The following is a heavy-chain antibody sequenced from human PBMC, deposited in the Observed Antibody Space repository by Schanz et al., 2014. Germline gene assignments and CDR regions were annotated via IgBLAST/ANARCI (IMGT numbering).Heavy chain of an antibody. CDR2: VSSRSDEI. CDR1: TFTFDHYA. Sequence: EVQLVESGGGLVQPGGSLRLSCSASTFTFDHYAMTWVRQAPGKGLEWVAAVSSRSDEIKYADSVRGRFTISRDNTKNSLFLQLNSLRADDTAVYYCARNRGSGGQNWYFDLWGRGTLGTVSS. CDR3: ARNRGSGGQNWYFDL. J-gene: IGHJ2*01. V-gene: IGHV3-23*04. D-gene: IGHD1-26*01.